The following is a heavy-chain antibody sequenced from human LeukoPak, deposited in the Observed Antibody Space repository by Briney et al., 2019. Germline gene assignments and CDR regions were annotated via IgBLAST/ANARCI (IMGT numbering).Heavy chain of an antibody. CDR3: ARDPGLAVAGKNPSYFDY. J-gene: IGHJ4*02. V-gene: IGHV1-69*13. CDR2: IIPIFGTA. CDR1: GGTFSSYA. Sequence: SVKVSCKASGGTFSSYAISWVRQAPGQGLEWMGGIIPIFGTANYAQKFQGRATITADESTSTAYMELSSLRSEDTAVYYCARDPGLAVAGKNPSYFDYWGQGTLVTVSS. D-gene: IGHD6-19*01.